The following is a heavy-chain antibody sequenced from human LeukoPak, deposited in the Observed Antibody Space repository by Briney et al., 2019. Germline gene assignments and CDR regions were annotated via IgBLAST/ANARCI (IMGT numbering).Heavy chain of an antibody. V-gene: IGHV5-51*01. D-gene: IGHD3-22*01. CDR3: ARRYDNSEYFTY. CDR2: IYPGDSDT. CDR1: GYTFTNYW. J-gene: IGHJ4*02. Sequence: GESLKISCRGSGYTFTNYWIGWVRQMPGKGLEWMGIIYPGDSDTRYSPSFQGPVTISADKSISTACLQWSSLKASDTAMYYCARRYDNSEYFTYWGQGTLVTVSS.